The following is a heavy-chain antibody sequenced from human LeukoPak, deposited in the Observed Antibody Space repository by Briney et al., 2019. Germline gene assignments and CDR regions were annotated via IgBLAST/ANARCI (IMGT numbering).Heavy chain of an antibody. CDR3: AREDAGGTYSFDY. Sequence: SGSQPVSCAVSGFTVSSNFMSWVRQAPGKGPEWVSVIYTSGITYYADSVRGRVTISRDNSKNTLYLQMDSLTAEDTAVYYCAREDAGGTYSFDYWGQGTLVTVSS. CDR2: IYTSGIT. D-gene: IGHD1-26*01. CDR1: GFTVSSNF. J-gene: IGHJ4*02. V-gene: IGHV3-66*01.